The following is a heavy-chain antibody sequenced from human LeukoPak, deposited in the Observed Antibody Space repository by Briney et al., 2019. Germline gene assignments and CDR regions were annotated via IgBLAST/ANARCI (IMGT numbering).Heavy chain of an antibody. Sequence: PGGSLRLSRAASGFTFSSYAMSWVRQAPGKGLEWVSAISGSGGSTYYADSVKGRFTISRDNSKNTLYLQMNSLRAEDTAVYYCARRSGWYLVYWGQGTLVTVSS. CDR1: GFTFSSYA. V-gene: IGHV3-23*01. J-gene: IGHJ4*02. D-gene: IGHD6-19*01. CDR2: ISGSGGST. CDR3: ARRSGWYLVY.